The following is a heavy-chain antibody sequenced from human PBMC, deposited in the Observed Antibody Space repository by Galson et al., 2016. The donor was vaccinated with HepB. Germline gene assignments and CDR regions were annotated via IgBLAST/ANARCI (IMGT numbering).Heavy chain of an antibody. J-gene: IGHJ4*02. Sequence: SLRLSCAASGFTLNNYAMSWVRQAAGKGLEWVSAISGGDGRTYYADSVRGRFTISRDKSKNTLYLQMDSLRVEDTAIYYCATRPQAQGEPLPSAMRCFDFWGQGTLVTVSS. CDR3: ATRPQAQGEPLPSAMRCFDF. CDR2: ISGGDGRT. D-gene: IGHD1-26*01. CDR1: GFTLNNYA. V-gene: IGHV3-23*01.